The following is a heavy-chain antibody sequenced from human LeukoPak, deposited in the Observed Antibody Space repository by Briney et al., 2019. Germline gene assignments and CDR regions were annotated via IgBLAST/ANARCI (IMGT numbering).Heavy chain of an antibody. D-gene: IGHD6-13*01. CDR2: ITSSGSTI. J-gene: IGHJ3*02. CDR1: GFTFRAYD. Sequence: PGGSLRLSCPASGFTFRAYDMHWVRQAPGKGLEWVSHITSSGSTIYYADSVKGRFTISRDNAKNSLYLQMNSLRAEDTAVYYCARPGYSSSWSAFDIWGQGTMVTVSS. CDR3: ARPGYSSSWSAFDI. V-gene: IGHV3-48*03.